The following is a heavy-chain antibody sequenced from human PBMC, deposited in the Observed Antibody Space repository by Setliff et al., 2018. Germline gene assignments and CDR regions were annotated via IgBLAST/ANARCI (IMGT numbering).Heavy chain of an antibody. CDR2: ISTYNGNT. Sequence: ASVKVSCKASGYTFTSYGISWVRQAPGQGLEWMGWISTYNGNTNYAQKLQGRVTMTTDTSTSTAYMELRSLRSDDTAVYYCARTYCGGDCYPSPFDYWGQGTLVTGS. CDR3: ARTYCGGDCYPSPFDY. V-gene: IGHV1-18*01. J-gene: IGHJ4*02. D-gene: IGHD2-21*02. CDR1: GYTFTSYG.